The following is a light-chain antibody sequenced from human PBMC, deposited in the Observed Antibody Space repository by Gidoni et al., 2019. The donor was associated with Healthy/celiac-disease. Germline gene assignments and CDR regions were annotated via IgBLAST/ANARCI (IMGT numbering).Light chain of an antibody. Sequence: DIQLTQSPSFLSASVGDRVTITCRASQGISSYLAWYQQKPGKAPKLLIYAASTLQSGVPSRFSGSGSGTEFTLTISSLQPEDFATYYGQQLNSYKTFGGGTKVEIK. J-gene: IGKJ4*01. CDR1: QGISSY. CDR2: AAS. CDR3: QQLNSYKT. V-gene: IGKV1-9*01.